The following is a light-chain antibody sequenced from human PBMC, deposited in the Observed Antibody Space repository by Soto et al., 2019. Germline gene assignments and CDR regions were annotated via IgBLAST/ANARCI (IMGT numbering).Light chain of an antibody. V-gene: IGKV3-11*01. CDR2: EAS. CDR1: QSVSSY. J-gene: IGKJ3*01. Sequence: EIVLTQSPATLSLSPGERATLSCRASQSVSSYLAWYQQKPGQAPRLLIYEASNRATGIPARCSGSGSGTDFTLTISILEPEDFSVYYCQQRSNWPPFTCGPGTKVDIK. CDR3: QQRSNWPPFT.